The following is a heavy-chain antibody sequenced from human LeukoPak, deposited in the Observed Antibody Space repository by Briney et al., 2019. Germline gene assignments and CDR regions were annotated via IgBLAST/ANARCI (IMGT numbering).Heavy chain of an antibody. D-gene: IGHD1-1*01. V-gene: IGHV3-30*18. CDR1: GMPFSNYG. CDR3: AQGERHQYNLLDGYYSGLDI. J-gene: IGHJ6*02. CDR2: ISHDGSNK. Sequence: PGGPLRLSCAASGMPFSNYGMHWVRQAPGKGLEWVTFISHDGSNKLYGDSVKGRFTISRDNSRNTMDLQMNSLRGEDMGVYCCAQGERHQYNLLDGYYSGLDIWGQGTTVTVSS.